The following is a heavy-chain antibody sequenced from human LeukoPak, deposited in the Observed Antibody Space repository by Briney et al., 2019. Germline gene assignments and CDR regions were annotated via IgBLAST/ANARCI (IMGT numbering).Heavy chain of an antibody. Sequence: ASVKVSCKASGGTFSSYAIGWVRQAPGQGLEWMGGIIPIFGTANYAQKFQGRVTITTDESTSTAYMELSSLRSEDTAVYYCARDATGTPASYWGQGTLVTVSS. CDR1: GGTFSSYA. V-gene: IGHV1-69*05. CDR3: ARDATGTPASY. D-gene: IGHD1-1*01. CDR2: IIPIFGTA. J-gene: IGHJ4*02.